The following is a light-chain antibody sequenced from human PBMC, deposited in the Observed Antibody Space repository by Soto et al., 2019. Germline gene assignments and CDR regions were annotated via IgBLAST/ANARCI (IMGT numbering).Light chain of an antibody. J-gene: IGKJ1*01. CDR3: QQYNYWPQT. Sequence: EIVLTHSPATLSVSPGERATLSCRANQSVASDFAWYQQKPGQAPTLLIYDASTRASGVPARFSGRGSGTECTLTISSLQSEDFAVYYCQQYNYWPQTFGQGTKVDIK. CDR1: QSVASD. CDR2: DAS. V-gene: IGKV3-15*01.